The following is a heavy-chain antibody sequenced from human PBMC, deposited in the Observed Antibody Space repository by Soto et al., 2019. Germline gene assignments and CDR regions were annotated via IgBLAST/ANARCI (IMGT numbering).Heavy chain of an antibody. Sequence: EVQLVESGGGLVKPGRSLRLSCTASGFTFGDYAMSWFRQAPGKGLEWVGFIRSKAYGGTTEYAASVKGRFTISRDDFKNIAYLQMNSLKTEHTAVYYCTRVGSYYDSSGPVLYVDYWGQGTLVTVSS. CDR2: IRSKAYGGTT. V-gene: IGHV3-49*05. CDR3: TRVGSYYDSSGPVLYVDY. J-gene: IGHJ4*02. D-gene: IGHD3-22*01. CDR1: GFTFGDYA.